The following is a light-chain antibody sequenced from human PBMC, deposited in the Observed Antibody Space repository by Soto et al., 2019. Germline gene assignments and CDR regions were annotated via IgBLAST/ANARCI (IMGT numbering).Light chain of an antibody. J-gene: IGKJ1*01. CDR1: QSVSSN. Sequence: EIVMTQCPATLSVSAGERATLSFRASQSVSSNLAWYQQAPGQAPRLVIYGASTRATGIPARFSGSGYGTDFNLTISSLQSEDFAVYYCQQYDNWPWTFGQGTKVDIK. CDR2: GAS. V-gene: IGKV3-15*01. CDR3: QQYDNWPWT.